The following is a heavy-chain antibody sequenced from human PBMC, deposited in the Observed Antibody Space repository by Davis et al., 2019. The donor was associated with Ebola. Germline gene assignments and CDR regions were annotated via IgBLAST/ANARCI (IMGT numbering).Heavy chain of an antibody. Sequence: GESLKISCAASGFTFSSYGMHWVRQAPGKGLEWVAFIHYDGSNKYYADSVKGRFTISRDNSKNTLYLQMNSLRAEDTAVHYCARAPDKAYQALYRCFDYWGQGTLFTVSS. CDR2: IHYDGSNK. V-gene: IGHV3-30*02. J-gene: IGHJ4*02. CDR3: ARAPDKAYQALYRCFDY. CDR1: GFTFSSYG. D-gene: IGHD2-2*02.